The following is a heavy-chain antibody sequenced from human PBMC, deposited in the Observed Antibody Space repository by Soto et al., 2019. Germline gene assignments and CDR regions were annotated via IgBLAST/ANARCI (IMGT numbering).Heavy chain of an antibody. J-gene: IGHJ4*02. CDR2: INAGNGNT. Sequence: ASVKVSCKASGYTFTSYAMQWVRQAPGQRLEWMGWINAGNGNTKYSQKFQGRVTITRDTSASTAYMELSSLRSEDTAVYYCARKGSYYGSGRGFDYWGQGTLVTVSS. V-gene: IGHV1-3*01. CDR3: ARKGSYYGSGRGFDY. CDR1: GYTFTSYA. D-gene: IGHD3-10*01.